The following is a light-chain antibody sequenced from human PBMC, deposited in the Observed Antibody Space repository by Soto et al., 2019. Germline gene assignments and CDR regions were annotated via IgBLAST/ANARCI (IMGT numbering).Light chain of an antibody. CDR2: TAS. V-gene: IGKV1-39*01. J-gene: IGKJ1*01. Sequence: DIQLTQSRSSLSASLGDRVTISCRASQLINGYLNWYQQKPGKAPRLLIYTASNLQSGVPSRFSGTRSGTDFTLIISDLQAEDLATYYCQQTYSPLRTFGQGTRVEIK. CDR3: QQTYSPLRT. CDR1: QLINGY.